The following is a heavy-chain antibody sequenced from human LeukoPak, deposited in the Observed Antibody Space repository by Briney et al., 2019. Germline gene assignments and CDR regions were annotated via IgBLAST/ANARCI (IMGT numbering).Heavy chain of an antibody. V-gene: IGHV4-39*01. CDR2: IYYSGST. CDR1: GGSISSSSYY. D-gene: IGHD3-22*01. Sequence: SETLSLTCTVSGGSISSSSYYWGGIRQPPGKGLEGIGSIYYSGSTYYNPSLKSRVTISVDTSKNQFSLKLSSVTAADTAVYYCARLIDSSGYYFDYWGQGTLVTVSS. J-gene: IGHJ4*02. CDR3: ARLIDSSGYYFDY.